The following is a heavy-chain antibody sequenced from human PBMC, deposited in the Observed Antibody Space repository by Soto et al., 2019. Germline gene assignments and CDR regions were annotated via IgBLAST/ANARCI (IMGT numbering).Heavy chain of an antibody. V-gene: IGHV7-4-1*01. D-gene: IGHD6-13*01. J-gene: IGHJ5*02. CDR3: ARTVPIIAAAGTRGWFDP. Sequence: QVQLVQSGSELKKPGASVKVSCKASGYTFTSYAMNWVRQAPGQGLEWMGWINTNTGNPTYAQGFTGQFVFSLDTSVSTPYLQICSLKAEDTAVYYCARTVPIIAAAGTRGWFDPWGQGTLVTVSS. CDR1: GYTFTSYA. CDR2: INTNTGNP.